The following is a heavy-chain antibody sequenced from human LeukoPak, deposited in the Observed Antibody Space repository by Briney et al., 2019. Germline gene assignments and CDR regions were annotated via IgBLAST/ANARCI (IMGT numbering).Heavy chain of an antibody. CDR2: IQQDGSEK. CDR1: GFTFSDFW. D-gene: IGHD6-19*01. V-gene: IGHV3-7*05. CDR3: ATLHRSGWPYFDY. J-gene: IGHJ4*02. Sequence: GGSLRLSCAASGFTFSDFWMSWVRQAPGKGLEWVANIQQDGSEKYYVDSVKGRFTISRDNAKNSLNLQMNSLRAEDTAVYCCATLHRSGWPYFDYWGQGTLVTVSS.